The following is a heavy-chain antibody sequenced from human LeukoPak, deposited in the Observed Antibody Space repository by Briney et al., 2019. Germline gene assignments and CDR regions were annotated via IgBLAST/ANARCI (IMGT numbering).Heavy chain of an antibody. J-gene: IGHJ4*02. CDR1: GFVFSNYH. D-gene: IGHD1-26*01. CDR3: AFSGTYGVY. CDR2: ISSGSGTM. Sequence: GGSPRLSCAASGFVFSNYHMNWVRQAPGKGLEWVSYISSGSGTMYYADSVKGRFTISRDNAKKSVYLQMNSLRAEDTAVYYCAFSGTYGVYWGQGTLVTVSS. V-gene: IGHV3-48*01.